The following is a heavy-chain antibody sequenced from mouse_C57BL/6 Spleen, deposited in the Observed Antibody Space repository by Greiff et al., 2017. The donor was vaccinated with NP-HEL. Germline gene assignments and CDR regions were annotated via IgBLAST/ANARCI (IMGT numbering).Heavy chain of an antibody. J-gene: IGHJ2*01. Sequence: EVMLVESEGGLVQPGSSMKLSCTASGFTFSDYYMAWVRQVPEKGLEWVANINYDGSSTYYLDSLKSRFIISRDNAKNILYLQMSSLKSEDTATYYCARFYGYLFDYWGQGTTLTVSS. CDR2: INYDGSST. D-gene: IGHD2-2*01. CDR1: GFTFSDYY. CDR3: ARFYGYLFDY. V-gene: IGHV5-16*01.